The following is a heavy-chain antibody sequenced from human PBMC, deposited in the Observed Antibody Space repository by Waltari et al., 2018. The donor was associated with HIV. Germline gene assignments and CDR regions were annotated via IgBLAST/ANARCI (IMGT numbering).Heavy chain of an antibody. J-gene: IGHJ4*02. CDR2: ISFDGKKE. Sequence: QVQLAASGGGVVKPGRSLKISCAASGFALGGFCIHWVRQAPGKGLEWVALISFDGKKEYYSDSVKGRFTISRDNSGSRLFLQMNNLRPEDTGVYFCAKDLSYGTDWPYFDKRGQGTLVTVSS. CDR1: GFALGGFC. V-gene: IGHV3-30*18. D-gene: IGHD2-8*02. CDR3: AKDLSYGTDWPYFDK.